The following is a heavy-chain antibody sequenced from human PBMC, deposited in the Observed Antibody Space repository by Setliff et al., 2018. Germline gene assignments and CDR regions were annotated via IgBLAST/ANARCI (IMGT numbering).Heavy chain of an antibody. V-gene: IGHV1-2*02. CDR1: GYTFTDYY. Sequence: GASVKVSCKASGYTFTDYYIHWVRQAPGQGLEWMGWINPNSGGTNPAQRFQGRVTMTRDTSITTAYMELSSLRYDDTAMYYCTRLAEFPLEKGFPYDHKDHWGQGTLVTVSS. J-gene: IGHJ4*02. D-gene: IGHD3-10*01. CDR2: INPNSGGT. CDR3: TRLAEFPLEKGFPYDHKDH.